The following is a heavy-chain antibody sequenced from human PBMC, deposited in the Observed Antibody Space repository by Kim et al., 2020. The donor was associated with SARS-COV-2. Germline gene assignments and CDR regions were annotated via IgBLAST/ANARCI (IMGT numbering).Heavy chain of an antibody. D-gene: IGHD2-15*01. V-gene: IGHV1-69*13. CDR3: ARYCSGGSCYSGSTSGNFDY. CDR2: IIPIFGTA. Sequence: SVKVSCKASGGTFSSYAISWVRQAPGQGLEWMGGIIPIFGTANYAQKFQGRVTITADESTSTAYMELSSLRSEDTAVYYCARYCSGGSCYSGSTSGNFDYWGQGTLVTVSS. CDR1: GGTFSSYA. J-gene: IGHJ4*02.